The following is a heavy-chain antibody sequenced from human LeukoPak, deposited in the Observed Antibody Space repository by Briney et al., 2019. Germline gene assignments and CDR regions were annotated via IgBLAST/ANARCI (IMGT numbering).Heavy chain of an antibody. V-gene: IGHV4-39*01. J-gene: IGHJ4*02. CDR2: TYYSGST. CDR3: ARQGGYSSGYCFDY. Sequence: PSETLSLTCTVSGGPISSSSYYWGWIRQPPGKGLEWIGSTYYSGSTYYNPSLKSRVTISVDTSKNQFSLKLSSVTAADTAVYYCARQGGYSSGYCFDYWGQGTLVTVSS. CDR1: GGPISSSSYY. D-gene: IGHD3-22*01.